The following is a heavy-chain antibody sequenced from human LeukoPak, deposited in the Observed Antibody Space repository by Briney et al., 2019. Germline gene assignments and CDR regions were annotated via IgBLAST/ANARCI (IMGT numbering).Heavy chain of an antibody. V-gene: IGHV3-53*01. D-gene: IGHD1-26*01. Sequence: GGSLRLSCAASGFTFSTYSMSWVRQASGKGLEWVSVIYSGGSTNYADSVKGRFTMSRDNSKNTLYLQMNSLRAEDTAVYYCAREVEYWGQGTLVTVSS. J-gene: IGHJ4*02. CDR2: IYSGGST. CDR3: AREVEY. CDR1: GFTFSTYS.